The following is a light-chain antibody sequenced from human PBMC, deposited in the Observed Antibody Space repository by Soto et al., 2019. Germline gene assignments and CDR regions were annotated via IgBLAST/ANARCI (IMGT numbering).Light chain of an antibody. V-gene: IGKV3-20*01. Sequence: EIVLTQSPGTLSLSPGERATLACRASQSVSRSYFAWYQQKPGQAPRLLIYGASSSATGIPDRFSGSGSGTDFTLTISRLEPEDFAVYYCQQYGTSPRLTFGGGTKVEIK. CDR2: GAS. J-gene: IGKJ4*01. CDR3: QQYGTSPRLT. CDR1: QSVSRSY.